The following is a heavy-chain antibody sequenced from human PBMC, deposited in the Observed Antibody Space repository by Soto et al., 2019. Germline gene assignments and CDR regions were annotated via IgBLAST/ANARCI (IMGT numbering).Heavy chain of an antibody. CDR1: GGTFTNYA. V-gene: IGHV1-69*12. D-gene: IGHD6-19*01. CDR3: ARGSSGWYYFDY. Sequence: QVQLVQSGAEVKKPGSSVKVFCKASGGTFTNYAVSWVRQAPGQGLEWMGGIIPVFGTANYAQKLQGRVMIXAXVSTSTTYMDLTSLRSDDTAVYYCARGSSGWYYFDYWGQGTLITVSS. CDR2: IIPVFGTA. J-gene: IGHJ4*02.